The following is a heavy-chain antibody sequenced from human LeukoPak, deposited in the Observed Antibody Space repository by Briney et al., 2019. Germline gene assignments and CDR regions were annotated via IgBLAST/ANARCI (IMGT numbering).Heavy chain of an antibody. CDR1: GFTFSDYY. Sequence: GGSLRLSCAASGFTFSDYYMSWIRQAPGKGLEWVSYISSSGGAIYYADSVKGRFTISRDNAKNSLFLQMNSLRAEDTAVYYCARAGDTSGYYLYFDYWGQGTLVTVSS. V-gene: IGHV3-11*01. CDR2: ISSSGGAI. D-gene: IGHD3-22*01. J-gene: IGHJ4*02. CDR3: ARAGDTSGYYLYFDY.